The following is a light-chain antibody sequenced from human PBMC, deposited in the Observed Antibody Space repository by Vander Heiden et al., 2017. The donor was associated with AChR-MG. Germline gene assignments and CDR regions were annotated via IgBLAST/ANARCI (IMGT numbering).Light chain of an antibody. CDR3: QSYDSSNLWV. J-gene: IGLJ3*02. CDR1: SGSIASNY. CDR2: EDN. Sequence: NFMLTQPHSVSEASGKTVTISCTRSSGSIASNYVQWYQQRTGSAPTTVIYEDNQRPSGVPDRFSGSIDSSSNSASLTISGLKTEDEADYYSQSYDSSNLWVFGGGTKLTVL. V-gene: IGLV6-57*04.